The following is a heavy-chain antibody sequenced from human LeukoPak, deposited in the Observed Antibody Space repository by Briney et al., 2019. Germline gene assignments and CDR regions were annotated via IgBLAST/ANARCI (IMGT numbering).Heavy chain of an antibody. CDR1: GGTFTSYA. D-gene: IGHD2-2*01. J-gene: IGHJ6*02. V-gene: IGHV1-69*01. CDR3: ARGRHCSSTSCYPYYYYGMDV. CDR2: IIPIFGTA. Sequence: SVKVSCKASGGTFTSYAISWVRQAPGRGLEWMGGIIPIFGTANYAQKFQGRVTVTADESTSTAYMELSSLRSEDTAVYYCARGRHCSSTSCYPYYYYGMDVWGQGTTVTVSS.